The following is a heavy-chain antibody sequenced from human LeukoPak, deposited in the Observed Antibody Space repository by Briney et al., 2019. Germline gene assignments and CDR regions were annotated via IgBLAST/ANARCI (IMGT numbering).Heavy chain of an antibody. CDR2: IYYSGST. Sequence: SETLSLTCTVSGGSISSYYWSWIRQPAGKGLEWIGYIYYSGSTTYNPPRKSLVTISVDTSKNHFSLKLSSVTAADTAVYYCARAHRGYDSLDYWGQGTLVTVSS. CDR1: GGSISSYY. CDR3: ARAHRGYDSLDY. J-gene: IGHJ4*02. D-gene: IGHD5-12*01. V-gene: IGHV4-59*01.